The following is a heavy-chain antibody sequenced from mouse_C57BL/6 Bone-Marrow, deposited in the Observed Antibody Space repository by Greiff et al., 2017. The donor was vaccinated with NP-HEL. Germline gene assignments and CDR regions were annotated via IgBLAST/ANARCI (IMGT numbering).Heavy chain of an antibody. Sequence: VQGVESGAELVRPGTSVKVSCKASGYAFTNYLIEWVKQRPGQGLEWIGVINPGSGGTNYNEKFKGKATLTADKSSSTAYMQLSSLTSEDSAVYFCARGVGLFDYWGQGTTLTVSS. CDR1: GYAFTNYL. CDR3: ARGVGLFDY. CDR2: INPGSGGT. J-gene: IGHJ2*01. V-gene: IGHV1-54*01. D-gene: IGHD1-1*02.